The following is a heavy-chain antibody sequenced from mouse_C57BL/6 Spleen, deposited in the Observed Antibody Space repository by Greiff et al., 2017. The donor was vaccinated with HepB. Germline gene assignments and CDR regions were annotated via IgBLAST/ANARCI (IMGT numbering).Heavy chain of an antibody. CDR3: TRGGYYGSSYGDAMDY. V-gene: IGHV1-15*01. CDR1: GYTFTDYE. CDR2: IDPETGGT. D-gene: IGHD1-1*01. Sequence: VQLQQSGAELVRPGASVTLSCKASGYTFTDYEMHWVKQTPVHGLEWIGAIDPETGGTAYNQKFKGKAILTADKSSSTAYMGLRSLTSEDSAVYYCTRGGYYGSSYGDAMDYWGQGTSVTVSS. J-gene: IGHJ4*01.